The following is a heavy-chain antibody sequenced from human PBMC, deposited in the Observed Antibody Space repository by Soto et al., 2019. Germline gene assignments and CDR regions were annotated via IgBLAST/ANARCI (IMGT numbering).Heavy chain of an antibody. CDR2: ISGSGGTT. Sequence: GGSLRLSCAASGFTFSSYGMSWVRQAPGKGLEWVSFISGSGGTTYYADSVKGRFTVSRDNSKNTVYLQMISLRADDTAVYYCAKEHSSSWASATWGQGTLVTVSS. D-gene: IGHD6-6*01. CDR1: GFTFSSYG. CDR3: AKEHSSSWASAT. V-gene: IGHV3-23*01. J-gene: IGHJ4*02.